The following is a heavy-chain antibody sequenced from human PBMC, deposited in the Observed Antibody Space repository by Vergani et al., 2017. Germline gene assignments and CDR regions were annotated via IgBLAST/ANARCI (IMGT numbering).Heavy chain of an antibody. CDR2: IYYSGST. D-gene: IGHD3-10*01. CDR3: ARDQAGIGWFDP. J-gene: IGHJ5*02. V-gene: IGHV4-59*01. Sequence: QVPLQESGPGLVKPSETLSLTCTVPGGSISSYYWSWIRQPPGKGLEWIGYIYYSGSTNYNPSLKSRVTISVDRAKNQFSLKLSSVTAADTAVYYCARDQAGIGWFDPWGQGTLVTVSS. CDR1: GGSISSYY.